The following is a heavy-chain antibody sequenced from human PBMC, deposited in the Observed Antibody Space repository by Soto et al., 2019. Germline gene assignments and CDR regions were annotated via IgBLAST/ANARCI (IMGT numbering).Heavy chain of an antibody. J-gene: IGHJ4*02. CDR3: ATFVNTIQLWSRVFDY. CDR2: FDPEDGET. Sequence: ASVKVSCKVSGYTLTELSMHWVRQGPGKGLEWMGGFDPEDGETIYAQKFQGRVTMTEDTSTDTAYMELSSLRSEDTAVYYCATFVNTIQLWSRVFDYWGQGTLVTVSS. CDR1: GYTLTELS. D-gene: IGHD5-18*01. V-gene: IGHV1-24*01.